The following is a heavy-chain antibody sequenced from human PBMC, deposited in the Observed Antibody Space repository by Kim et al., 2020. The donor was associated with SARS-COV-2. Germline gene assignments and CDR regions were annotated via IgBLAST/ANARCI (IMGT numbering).Heavy chain of an antibody. CDR3: MTEGY. Sequence: GRSLRLSCAASGFTFSSYGMHWVRQAPGKGLEWVAVISYDGSNKYYADSVKGRFTISRDNSKNTLYLQMNSLRAEDTAVYYSMTEGYWGQGTLVTVSS. CDR2: ISYDGSNK. CDR1: GFTFSSYG. V-gene: IGHV3-30*03. J-gene: IGHJ4*02.